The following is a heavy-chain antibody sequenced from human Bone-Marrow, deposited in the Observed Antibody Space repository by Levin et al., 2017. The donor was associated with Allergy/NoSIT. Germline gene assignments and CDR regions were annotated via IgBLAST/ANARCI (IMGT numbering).Heavy chain of an antibody. Sequence: PGGSLRLSCAASGFTFTTYGMHWVRQAPGKGLEWVAVISEKGSEKHYADSVNGRFTISRDNSKTALYLQMDSLRPEDTAVYYCASLFFSGRYQGDCWGQGTLVTVSS. CDR3: ASLFFSGRYQGDC. V-gene: IGHV3-30*03. CDR1: GFTFTTYG. D-gene: IGHD1-26*01. CDR2: ISEKGSEK. J-gene: IGHJ4*02.